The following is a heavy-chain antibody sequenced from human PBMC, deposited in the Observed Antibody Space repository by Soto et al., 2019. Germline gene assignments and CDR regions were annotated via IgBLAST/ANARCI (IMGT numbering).Heavy chain of an antibody. D-gene: IGHD3-3*01. V-gene: IGHV4-4*02. Sequence: SETLSLTCAVSSGSISSSNWWSWVRQPPGKGLEWIGEIYHSGSTNYNPSLKSRVTISVDKSKNQFSLKLSSVTAADTAVYYCARGRYYDFWSGYSAAFDIWGQGTMVTVSS. CDR1: SGSISSSNW. CDR3: ARGRYYDFWSGYSAAFDI. CDR2: IYHSGST. J-gene: IGHJ3*02.